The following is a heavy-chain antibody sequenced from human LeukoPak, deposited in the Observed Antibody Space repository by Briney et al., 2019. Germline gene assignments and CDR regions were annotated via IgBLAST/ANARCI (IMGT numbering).Heavy chain of an antibody. V-gene: IGHV1-69*04. CDR2: IIPILGIA. J-gene: IGHJ6*02. Sequence: ASVKVSCKASGGTFSSYAISWVRQAPGQGLEWMGRIIPILGIANYARKFQGRVTITADKSTSTAYMELSSLRSEDTAVYYCARGTLVTVRHYGMDVWGQGTTVTVSS. CDR3: ARGTLVTVRHYGMDV. CDR1: GGTFSSYA. D-gene: IGHD4-17*01.